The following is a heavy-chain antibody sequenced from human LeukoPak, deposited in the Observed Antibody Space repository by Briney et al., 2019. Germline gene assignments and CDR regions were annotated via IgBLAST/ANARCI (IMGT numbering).Heavy chain of an antibody. J-gene: IGHJ5*02. D-gene: IGHD5-12*01. CDR3: ARDLRGYRGFQDWFDP. CDR1: GDSISNYS. V-gene: IGHV4-59*01. CDR2: IYSSGST. Sequence: PSETLSLTCIVHGDSISNYSWSWIRQPPGKGLEWIGCIYSSGSTKYNPSLNSRVTISVDTSKNHFSLNLSFVTAADTALYYCARDLRGYRGFQDWFDPWGQGTLVTVSS.